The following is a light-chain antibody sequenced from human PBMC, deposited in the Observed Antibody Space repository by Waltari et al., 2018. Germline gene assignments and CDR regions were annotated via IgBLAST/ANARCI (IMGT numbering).Light chain of an antibody. V-gene: IGKV3-11*01. CDR3: QQRRNWPLT. J-gene: IGKJ4*01. Sequence: ELVLTQSPATLSLSPGERATLSCRASQSVSYYLAWYQQRPGQAPRLLIYDTSHRATGIPDRFSGSGSETDFTLTISSLEPEDFAVYYCQQRRNWPLTFGGGTKVEIK. CDR2: DTS. CDR1: QSVSYY.